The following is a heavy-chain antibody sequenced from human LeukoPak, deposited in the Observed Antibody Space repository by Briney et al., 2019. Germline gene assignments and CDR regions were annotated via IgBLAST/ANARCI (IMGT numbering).Heavy chain of an antibody. CDR2: INTDESTA. Sequence: GGSLRLSCAASGFTFSNYWMHWVRQAPGKGLVWVSCINTDESTASYADSVKGRFTISRDNAKNTLYLQMNSLRGEDTAVYYCARSDWFDRWGQGSLVTVSS. CDR1: GFTFSNYW. V-gene: IGHV3-74*01. CDR3: ARSDWFDR. J-gene: IGHJ5*02.